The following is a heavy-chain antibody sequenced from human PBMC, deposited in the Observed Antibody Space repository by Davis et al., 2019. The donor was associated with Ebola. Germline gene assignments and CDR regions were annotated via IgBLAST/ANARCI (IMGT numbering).Heavy chain of an antibody. CDR2: VRSKGYGGKT. CDR1: GFTFGDYA. CDR3: VRDLKQPPPSYHNGMDV. J-gene: IGHJ6*02. D-gene: IGHD2-8*01. Sequence: GESLKISCTGYGFTFGDYAMNWVRQAPGKGLEWVGFVRSKGYGGKTQYAASVKGRFTISRDDSKSIAYLQMDSLRTDDTAVYYCVRDLKQPPPSYHNGMDVWGQGTTVTVSS. V-gene: IGHV3-49*04.